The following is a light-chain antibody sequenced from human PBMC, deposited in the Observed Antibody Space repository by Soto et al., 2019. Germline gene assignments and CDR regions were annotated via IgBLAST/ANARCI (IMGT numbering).Light chain of an antibody. CDR1: SGSVSTSYY. V-gene: IGLV8-61*01. Sequence: QTVVTQEPSFSVSPGRTVTLTCGLSSGSVSTSYYPSWYQQTPGQAPRTLIYSTNTRSSGVPDRFSGSILGNKAALTITGAQADDESDYYCVLDMGSGIIATGTKLTVL. CDR2: STN. CDR3: VLDMGSGI. J-gene: IGLJ1*01.